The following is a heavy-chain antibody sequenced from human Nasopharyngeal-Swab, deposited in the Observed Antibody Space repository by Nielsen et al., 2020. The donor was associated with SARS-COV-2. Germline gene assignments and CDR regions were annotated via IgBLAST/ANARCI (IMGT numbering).Heavy chain of an antibody. CDR1: GFTFSSYG. D-gene: IGHD1-26*01. CDR3: AKRPYSGSCYGYYYYGMDV. V-gene: IGHV3-30*18. Sequence: GGSLRLSCAASGFTFSSYGMHWVRQAPGKGLEWVAVISYDGSNKYYADSVKGRFTISRDNSKNTLYLQMNSLRAEDTAVYYCAKRPYSGSCYGYYYYGMDVWGQGTTVTVSS. CDR2: ISYDGSNK. J-gene: IGHJ6*02.